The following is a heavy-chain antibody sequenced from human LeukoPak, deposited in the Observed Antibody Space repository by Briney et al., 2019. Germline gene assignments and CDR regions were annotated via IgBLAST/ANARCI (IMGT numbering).Heavy chain of an antibody. Sequence: ASVKVSCKASGYTFTSYGISWVRQAPGQGLEWMGWISAYNGNTNYAQKLQGRVTMTTDTSTSTAYMELRSLRSDDTAVYYCATLVHYDSRGYYGYFDYWGQGTLVTVSS. CDR2: ISAYNGNT. J-gene: IGHJ4*02. D-gene: IGHD3-22*01. CDR3: ATLVHYDSRGYYGYFDY. CDR1: GYTFTSYG. V-gene: IGHV1-18*01.